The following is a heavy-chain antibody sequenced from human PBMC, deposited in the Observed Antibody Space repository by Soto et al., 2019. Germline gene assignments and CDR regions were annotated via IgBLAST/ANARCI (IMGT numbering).Heavy chain of an antibody. Sequence: QVQLQESGPGLVKPSHTLSLTCTVSGATISSGAYYWSWIRQSPGKGLEWIGYIHSSGSYYYNPATRSRVSISGDTSRNQFALQLNSLIAAATAVYYCAWTTTPVTRPSVIGLWGRGSLVSISS. J-gene: IGHJ2*01. CDR1: GATISSGAYY. V-gene: IGHV4-31*03. CDR3: AWTTTPVTRPSVIGL. D-gene: IGHD6-6*01. CDR2: IHSSGSY.